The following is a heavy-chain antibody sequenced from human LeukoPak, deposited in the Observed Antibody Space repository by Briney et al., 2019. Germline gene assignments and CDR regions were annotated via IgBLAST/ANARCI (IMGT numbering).Heavy chain of an antibody. CDR1: GFTFSSYW. D-gene: IGHD6-13*01. CDR3: ARDATKAAFDY. Sequence: GGSLRLSCAASGFTFSSYWMSCVRQAPGKGLEWVANIKQDGSEKYYVDSVKGRFTISRDNAKNSLYLQMNSLRAEDTAVYYCARDATKAAFDYWGQGTLVTVSS. J-gene: IGHJ4*02. CDR2: IKQDGSEK. V-gene: IGHV3-7*01.